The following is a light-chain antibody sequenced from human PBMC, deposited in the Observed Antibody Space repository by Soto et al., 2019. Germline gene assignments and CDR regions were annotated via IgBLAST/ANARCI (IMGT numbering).Light chain of an antibody. J-gene: IGKJ5*01. CDR2: GTS. Sequence: EIVLTQSPGTLSLSPGERATLSCRASQSVSSSYLAWYQQKPGQAPRLLIYGTSCRATGIPDRFSGSGSGTDFTLTISSLEPEDFAVYYCQQYGSSPPVTFGQGTRLEIK. CDR3: QQYGSSPPVT. CDR1: QSVSSSY. V-gene: IGKV3-20*01.